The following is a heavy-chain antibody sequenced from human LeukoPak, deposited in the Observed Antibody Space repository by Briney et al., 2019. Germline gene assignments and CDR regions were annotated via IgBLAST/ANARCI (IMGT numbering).Heavy chain of an antibody. CDR1: GFTLSSYW. Sequence: TGGSLRLSCAASGFTLSSYWMSWVRQAPGKGLEWVANIKRDGSVKYYVDSVKGRFTISRDNAKNSLYLQMNSLRVEDTAVYYCVRDDGATKPCWGQGTLVTVSS. CDR2: IKRDGSVK. V-gene: IGHV3-7*01. D-gene: IGHD1-26*01. CDR3: VRDDGATKPC. J-gene: IGHJ4*02.